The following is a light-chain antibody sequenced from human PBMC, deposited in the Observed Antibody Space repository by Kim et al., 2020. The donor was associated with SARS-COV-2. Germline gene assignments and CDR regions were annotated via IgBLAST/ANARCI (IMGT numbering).Light chain of an antibody. CDR2: YDR. CDR3: QVWDTNTDHHV. V-gene: IGLV3-21*01. J-gene: IGLJ1*01. CDR1: NIGSKS. Sequence: SYELTQPPSLSVAPGETARITCGGTNIGSKSVHWYQQRPGRAPVMVIYYDRDRPSGIPERFSGSNSGNTATLTISGVEAGDEADYYCQVWDTNTDHHVFGSGTKVTVL.